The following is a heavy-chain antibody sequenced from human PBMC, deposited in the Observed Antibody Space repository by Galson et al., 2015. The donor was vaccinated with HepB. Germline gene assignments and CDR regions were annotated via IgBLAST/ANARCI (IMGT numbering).Heavy chain of an antibody. D-gene: IGHD3-3*01. CDR2: INAGNGNT. Sequence: SVKVSCKASGYTFTSYAMHWVRQAPGQRLEWMGWINAGNGNTKYSQKFQGRVTITRDTSASTAYMELSSLRSEDTAVYYCARDSVHYDFWSGEDYYYGMDVWGQGTTVTVSS. CDR1: GYTFTSYA. V-gene: IGHV1-3*01. CDR3: ARDSVHYDFWSGEDYYYGMDV. J-gene: IGHJ6*02.